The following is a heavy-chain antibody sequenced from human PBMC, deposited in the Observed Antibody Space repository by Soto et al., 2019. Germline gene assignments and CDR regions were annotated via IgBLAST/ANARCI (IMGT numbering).Heavy chain of an antibody. J-gene: IGHJ4*02. CDR3: AHRRRGSYFDY. V-gene: IGHV2-5*02. CDR2: IYWDGDK. D-gene: IGHD3-16*01. CDR1: GFSLRTSGVG. Sequence: QITLKESGPTLVKPTQTLTLTCTFSGFSLRTSGVGVGWIRQPPGKALEWLALIYWDGDKRYSPSLKSRLTVTKDTTKNQVVLTRTNMDPVDTASYDCAHRRRGSYFDYWGQGTLVTVSS.